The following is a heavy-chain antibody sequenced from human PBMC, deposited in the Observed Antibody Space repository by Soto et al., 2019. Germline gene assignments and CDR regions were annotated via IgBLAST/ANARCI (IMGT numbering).Heavy chain of an antibody. Sequence: WGSLRLSCAASGFTFSSYAMHWVRQAPGKGLEWVAVISYDGSNKYYADSVKGRFTISRDNSKNTLYLQMNSLRAEDTAVYYCARDGNGSGSYYNYSYYGMDVWGQGTTVTVSS. D-gene: IGHD3-10*01. CDR2: ISYDGSNK. J-gene: IGHJ6*02. CDR1: GFTFSSYA. V-gene: IGHV3-30-3*01. CDR3: ARDGNGSGSYYNYSYYGMDV.